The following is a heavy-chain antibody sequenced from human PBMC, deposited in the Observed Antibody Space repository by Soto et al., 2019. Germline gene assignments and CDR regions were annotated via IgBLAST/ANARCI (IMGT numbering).Heavy chain of an antibody. CDR1: GFPFSNYG. CDR2: ISGSEGTT. CDR3: AKAPANVPWWFAP. V-gene: IGHV3-23*01. J-gene: IGHJ5*02. Sequence: PGGSLRLSCAASGFPFSNYGMSWLRQAPGKGLEWISAISGSEGTTYYRDSVKGRFIISRDNSKSTVYLRINSLKIEDTAVYYCAKAPANVPWWFAPWGQGTLVTVSS.